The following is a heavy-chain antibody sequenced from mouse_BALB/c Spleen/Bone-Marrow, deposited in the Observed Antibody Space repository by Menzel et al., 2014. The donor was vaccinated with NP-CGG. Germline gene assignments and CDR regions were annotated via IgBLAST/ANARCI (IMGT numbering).Heavy chain of an antibody. D-gene: IGHD2-1*01. J-gene: IGHJ2*01. Sequence: EVKVVESGGGLVQPGGSLKLSCAASGFTFSSYGMSWVRQTPDKRLELVASINSNSGSTHYPDSVKGRFTISRDNAKNTLSLQMSSLKSEDTAMYYCARGNYGNYVDYFDYWGQGTTLTVSS. V-gene: IGHV5-6-3*01. CDR2: INSNSGST. CDR3: ARGNYGNYVDYFDY. CDR1: GFTFSSYG.